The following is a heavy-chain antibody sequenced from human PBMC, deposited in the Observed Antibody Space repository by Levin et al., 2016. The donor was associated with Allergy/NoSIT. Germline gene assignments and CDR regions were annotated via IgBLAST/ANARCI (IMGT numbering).Heavy chain of an antibody. Sequence: WIRQPPGKGLEWIGEINHSGSTNYNPSLKSRVTISVDTSKNQFSLKLSSVTAADTAVYYCARTRRYCSSTSCYLVDYWGQGTLVTVSS. D-gene: IGHD2-2*01. J-gene: IGHJ4*02. V-gene: IGHV4-34*01. CDR3: ARTRRYCSSTSCYLVDY. CDR2: INHSGST.